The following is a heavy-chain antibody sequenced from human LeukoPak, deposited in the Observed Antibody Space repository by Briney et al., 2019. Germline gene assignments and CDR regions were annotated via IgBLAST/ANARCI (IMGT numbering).Heavy chain of an antibody. CDR3: ATDKDTAMTFDY. CDR2: ISYDGSNK. CDR1: GFTFGSYG. J-gene: IGHJ4*02. V-gene: IGHV3-30*03. D-gene: IGHD5-18*01. Sequence: GGSLRLSCAASGFTFGSYGMHWVRQAPGKGLEWVAVISYDGSNKYYADSVKGRFTISRDNSKNTLYLQMNSLRAEDTAVYYCATDKDTAMTFDYWGQGTLVTVSS.